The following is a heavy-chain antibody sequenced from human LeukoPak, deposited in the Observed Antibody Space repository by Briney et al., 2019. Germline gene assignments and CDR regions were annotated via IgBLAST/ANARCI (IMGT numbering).Heavy chain of an antibody. CDR1: GGSISSYY. V-gene: IGHV4-59*08. D-gene: IGHD1-26*01. CDR3: ARQGSGGRAFDI. CDR2: IYSSGST. Sequence: SETLSLTCVVSGGSISSYYWSWIRQPPGKGLEWIGYIYSSGSTNSNPSLKSRVTISVDTSKSQFSLKMTSVPAADTAVYYCARQGSGGRAFDIWGQGTMVTVSS. J-gene: IGHJ3*02.